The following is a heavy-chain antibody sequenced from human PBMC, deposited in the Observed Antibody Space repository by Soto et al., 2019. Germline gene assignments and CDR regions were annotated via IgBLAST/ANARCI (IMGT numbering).Heavy chain of an antibody. CDR3: ARRGQLGVDY. Sequence: SETLSLTCTVSGGSISSGGYYWSWIRQPPGKGLECIGYIYYGGSTNYNPSLKSRVTISIDTSKNQFSLKLTSVTAADTAVYYCARRGQLGVDYWGQGVLVTVSS. CDR2: IYYGGST. CDR1: GGSISSGGYY. D-gene: IGHD3-10*01. J-gene: IGHJ4*02. V-gene: IGHV4-61*08.